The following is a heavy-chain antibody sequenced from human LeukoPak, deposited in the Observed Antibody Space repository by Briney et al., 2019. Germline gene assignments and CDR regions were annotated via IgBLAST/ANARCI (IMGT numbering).Heavy chain of an antibody. CDR3: ARDLKLAYCGGDCYSDSL. V-gene: IGHV3-7*01. Sequence: GGSLRLSCAVSGFTFSSDWMSWVRQAPGKGLEWVANIKQDGSEKYYVDSVKGRFTISRDNAKNSLYLQMNSLRDEDTAVYYCARDLKLAYCGGDCYSDSLWGQGTLVTVSS. CDR1: GFTFSSDW. J-gene: IGHJ4*02. D-gene: IGHD2-21*02. CDR2: IKQDGSEK.